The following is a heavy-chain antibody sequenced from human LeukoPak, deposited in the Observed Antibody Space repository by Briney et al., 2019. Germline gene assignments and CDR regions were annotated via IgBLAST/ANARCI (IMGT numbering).Heavy chain of an antibody. Sequence: GGSLRLSCAASGFTFDDYPMHWVRQRPGKGLEWVSLLSADGGTAYYTDSVRGRFTISRDSSKNSPYLQMNSLTTEDTAFYYCAALEYGGPNWFDPWGQGTLVTVSS. CDR1: GFTFDDYP. CDR2: LSADGGTA. J-gene: IGHJ5*02. CDR3: AALEYGGPNWFDP. V-gene: IGHV3-43*02. D-gene: IGHD4/OR15-4a*01.